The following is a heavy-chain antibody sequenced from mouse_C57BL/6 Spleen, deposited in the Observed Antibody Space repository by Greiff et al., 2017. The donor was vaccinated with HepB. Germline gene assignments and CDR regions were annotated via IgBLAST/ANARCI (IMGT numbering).Heavy chain of an antibody. CDR1: GYTFTDYY. J-gene: IGHJ1*03. Sequence: EVQLQQSGPELVKPGASVKISCKASGYTFTDYYMNWVKQSHGKSLEWIGDINPNNGGTSYNQKFKGKATLTVDKSSSTAYMELRSLTSEDSAVYYCARAGGGYDVAWYFDVWGTGTTVTVSS. CDR3: ARAGGGYDVAWYFDV. CDR2: INPNNGGT. V-gene: IGHV1-26*01. D-gene: IGHD2-2*01.